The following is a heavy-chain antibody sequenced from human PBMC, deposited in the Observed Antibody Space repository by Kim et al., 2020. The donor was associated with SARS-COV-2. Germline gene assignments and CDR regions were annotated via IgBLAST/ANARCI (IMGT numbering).Heavy chain of an antibody. CDR1: GGSFSGYY. CDR2: INHSGST. Sequence: SETLSLTCAVYGGSFSGYYWSWIRQPPGKGLEWIGEINHSGSTNYNPSLKSRVTISVDTPKNQFSLKLSSVTAADTAVYYCARTSYSGNDYWGQGTLVTVSS. V-gene: IGHV4-34*01. CDR3: ARTSYSGNDY. J-gene: IGHJ4*02. D-gene: IGHD1-26*01.